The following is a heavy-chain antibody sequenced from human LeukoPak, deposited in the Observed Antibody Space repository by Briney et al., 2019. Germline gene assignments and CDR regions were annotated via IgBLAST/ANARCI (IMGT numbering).Heavy chain of an antibody. CDR3: AKGYCASATCYSRFES. CDR1: GFTFSSYA. J-gene: IGHJ5*01. V-gene: IGHV3-23*01. Sequence: GGSLRLSCAASGFTFSSYAMSWVRQAPGRGLEWVSLISGSGGSTHHADSVKGRFTISRDNSKNTLYLQMNSLRAEDTAVYYCAKGYCASATCYSRFESWGQGTLVIVSS. CDR2: ISGSGGST. D-gene: IGHD2-2*01.